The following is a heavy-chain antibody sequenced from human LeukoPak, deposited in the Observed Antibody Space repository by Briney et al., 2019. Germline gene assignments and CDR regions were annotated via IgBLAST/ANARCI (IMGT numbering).Heavy chain of an antibody. J-gene: IGHJ6*02. CDR1: GGSISSSRYY. CDR2: IYYSGST. CDR3: AREGGDSRNLNYGMDV. D-gene: IGHD2-21*02. Sequence: PSETLSLTCTVSGGSISSSRYYWGWIRQPPGKGLEWIGSIYYSGSTYYSPSLKSRVTISVDTSKNQFSLKLSSVTAADTAVYYCAREGGDSRNLNYGMDVWGQGTTVTVSS. V-gene: IGHV4-39*07.